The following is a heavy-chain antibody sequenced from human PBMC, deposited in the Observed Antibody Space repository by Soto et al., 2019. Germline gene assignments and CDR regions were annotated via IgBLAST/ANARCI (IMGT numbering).Heavy chain of an antibody. V-gene: IGHV4-59*12. CDR2: IYHSGST. CDR3: ARISYQLLLYYYYGMDV. Sequence: SETLSLTCTVSGGSISSYYWSWIRQPPGKGLEWIGYIYHSGSTNYNPSLKSRVTISVDTSKNQFSLKLSSVTAADTAVYYCARISYQLLLYYYYGMDVWGQGTTVTVS. CDR1: GGSISSYY. D-gene: IGHD2-2*01. J-gene: IGHJ6*02.